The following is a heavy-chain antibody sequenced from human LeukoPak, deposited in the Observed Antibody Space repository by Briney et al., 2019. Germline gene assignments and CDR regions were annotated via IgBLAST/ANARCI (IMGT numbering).Heavy chain of an antibody. CDR1: GFTFSSYA. CDR3: AKIPQVSIFGVPNFDD. D-gene: IGHD3-3*01. J-gene: IGHJ4*02. CDR2: ISGSGDNT. Sequence: RGSLRLSCAASGFTFSSYAMTWVRQAPGKGLEWVSCISGSGDNTYYPDSVRGRFTISRDNFKNTLYLQMDSLRAEDTAVYYCAKIPQVSIFGVPNFDDWGRGTLVTVSS. V-gene: IGHV3-23*01.